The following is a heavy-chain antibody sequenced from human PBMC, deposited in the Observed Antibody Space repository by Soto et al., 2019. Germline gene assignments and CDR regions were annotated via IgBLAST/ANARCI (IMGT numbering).Heavy chain of an antibody. V-gene: IGHV4-34*01. CDR3: ARDTNSLDL. D-gene: IGHD2-8*01. Sequence: PSETLSLTCAVYGGSFSGFFWAWIRQPPGKGLEWVGSIYHTGDTHYNPSLRSQVSMSVDTSKNHFSLRLTYLTAADTAVYFCARDTNSLDLWGQGILVTVSS. J-gene: IGHJ5*02. CDR2: IYHTGDT. CDR1: GGSFSGFF.